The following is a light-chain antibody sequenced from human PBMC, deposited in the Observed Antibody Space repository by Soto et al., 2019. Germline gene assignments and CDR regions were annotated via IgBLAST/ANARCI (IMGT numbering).Light chain of an antibody. CDR1: QDIKNY. J-gene: IGKJ4*01. V-gene: IGKV1-33*01. Sequence: DIQMTQSPSSLSASLGDRVTITCQASQDIKNYLNWYQQKPGKAPKLLIYEASNLETGVPSRFSGSGTGRSFTFTISSLQPEDIATYYCQQSDDFITFGGGTRIEIK. CDR2: EAS. CDR3: QQSDDFIT.